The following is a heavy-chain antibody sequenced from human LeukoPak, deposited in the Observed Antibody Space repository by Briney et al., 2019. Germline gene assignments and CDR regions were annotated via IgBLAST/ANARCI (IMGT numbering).Heavy chain of an antibody. CDR2: ISGSSGST. CDR3: AKGGGTYYSDSSGYLPFDY. J-gene: IGHJ4*02. Sequence: GGSLRLSCAASGFIFSSYAMNWVRQAPGKGLEWVSAISGSSGSTYYADSVKGRFTISRDNSKNTLYLQMNSLRAEDTAVYYCAKGGGTYYSDSSGYLPFDYWGQGTLVTVSS. D-gene: IGHD3-22*01. V-gene: IGHV3-23*01. CDR1: GFIFSSYA.